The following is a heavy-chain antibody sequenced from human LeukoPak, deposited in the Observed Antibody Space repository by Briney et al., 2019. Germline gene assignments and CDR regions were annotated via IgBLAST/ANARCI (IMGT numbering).Heavy chain of an antibody. V-gene: IGHV3-53*01. J-gene: IGHJ4*02. CDR2: LYSGGST. CDR1: GFTVSSNY. D-gene: IGHD3-10*01. Sequence: QPGGSLRLSCAASGFTVSSNYMSWVRQAPGKGLEWVSVLYSGGSTYYADSVKGRLTISRDNSKNTLYLQMNSLRAEDTAVYYCAREGRMVRGGITFYYFDLWGQGTLVTVSS. CDR3: AREGRMVRGGITFYYFDL.